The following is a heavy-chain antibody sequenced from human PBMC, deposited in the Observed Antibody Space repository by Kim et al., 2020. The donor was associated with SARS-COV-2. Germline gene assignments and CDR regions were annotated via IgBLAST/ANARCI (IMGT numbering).Heavy chain of an antibody. D-gene: IGHD3-16*01. CDR2: ISYEGSKK. CDR3: AKDKSFFMSTFGGESGGMDV. CDR1: GFNFNNFG. V-gene: IGHV3-30*18. J-gene: IGHJ6*04. Sequence: GGSLRLSCADSGFNFNNFGMHWVRQAPGKGLEWVALISYEGSKKYYAYSLKGRFTISRDSSNTTLYLQMNSLRPEDTALYFCAKDKSFFMSTFGGESGGMDVWGEGTTVPVSS.